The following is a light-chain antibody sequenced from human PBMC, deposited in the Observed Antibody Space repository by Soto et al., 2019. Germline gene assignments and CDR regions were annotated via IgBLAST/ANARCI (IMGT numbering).Light chain of an antibody. CDR2: DAS. CDR3: QQRTNWHPTWK. J-gene: IGKJ1*01. V-gene: IGKV3D-11*02. Sequence: EIVLTQSPATLSLSPGERATLSCRASQRVYTYLAWYQQKPGQAPRLLIYDASKRATGIPARFSGSGSGTDFTLTISSLEPEDFAVYYCQQRTNWHPTWKFGQGNKVQIK. CDR1: QRVYTY.